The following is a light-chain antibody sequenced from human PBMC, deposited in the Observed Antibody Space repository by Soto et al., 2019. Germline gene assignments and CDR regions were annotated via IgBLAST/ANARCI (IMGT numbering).Light chain of an antibody. CDR1: QSTSTW. J-gene: IGKJ1*01. CDR2: KES. Sequence: DIQMTQSPSTLSASVGDRVTITCRASQSTSTWLAWYQHKPGKAPNLLIYKESSLESGVPSRFSRSGSGTEFTLTISSLQPDDVATYYCQQYGRYRTFGQGTKVEIK. CDR3: QQYGRYRT. V-gene: IGKV1-5*03.